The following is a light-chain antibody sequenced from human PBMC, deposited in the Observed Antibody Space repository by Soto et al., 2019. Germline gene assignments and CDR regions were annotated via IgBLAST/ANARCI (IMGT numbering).Light chain of an antibody. V-gene: IGLV2-14*01. Sequence: QSVLTQPASVSGSPGQAITISCTGTSSDVGGYNYVSWYQQHPGKAPKLMIYDVNNQPSGISTRFSGSKSGNTASLTISGLQADDEANYYCSSYTTSSTLVFGTGTKLTVL. J-gene: IGLJ1*01. CDR3: SSYTTSSTLV. CDR2: DVN. CDR1: SSDVGGYNY.